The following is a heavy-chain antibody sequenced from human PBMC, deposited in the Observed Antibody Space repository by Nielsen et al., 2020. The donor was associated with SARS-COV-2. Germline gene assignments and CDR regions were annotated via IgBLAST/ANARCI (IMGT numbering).Heavy chain of an antibody. Sequence: ASVKVSCKASGYTFTSYGVSWVRQPPGQELEGMGWISAYNGNTNYAQKLQGRVIMTTDTSTSTAYMELRSLRSDDTAVYYCARDIPDSSIQLWPGTICDSIDVWGQGTMVTVSS. D-gene: IGHD5-18*01. J-gene: IGHJ6*02. V-gene: IGHV1-18*01. CDR1: GYTFTSYG. CDR2: ISAYNGNT. CDR3: ARDIPDSSIQLWPGTICDSIDV.